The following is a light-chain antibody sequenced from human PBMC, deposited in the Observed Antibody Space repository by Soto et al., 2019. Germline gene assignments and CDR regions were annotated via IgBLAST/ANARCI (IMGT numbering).Light chain of an antibody. CDR2: GAS. CDR3: QQYGSSPSLAL. CDR1: QSVSSSY. V-gene: IGKV3-20*01. Sequence: EIVLTQSPGTLSLSPGERATLSCRASQSVSSSYLAWYQQKPGQAPRLLIYGASSRATGIPDRFSGSGSGTDFTLTISRLEPEDFAVYYCQQYGSSPSLALFGQGTKLEIK. J-gene: IGKJ2*01.